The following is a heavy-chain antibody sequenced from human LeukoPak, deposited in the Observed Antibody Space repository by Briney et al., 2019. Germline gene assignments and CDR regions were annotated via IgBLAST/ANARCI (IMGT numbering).Heavy chain of an antibody. CDR1: GGSISSSSYY. CDR2: IYYSGST. Sequence: SETLSLTCTVSGGSISSSSYYWGWIRQPPGKGLEWIGSIYYSGSTYYNPSLKSRVTVSVDTSKNQFSLKLSSATAADTAVYYCARASILGYCSGGSCYHDYYYYYGMDVWGQGTTVTVSS. J-gene: IGHJ6*02. V-gene: IGHV4-39*07. D-gene: IGHD2-15*01. CDR3: ARASILGYCSGGSCYHDYYYYYGMDV.